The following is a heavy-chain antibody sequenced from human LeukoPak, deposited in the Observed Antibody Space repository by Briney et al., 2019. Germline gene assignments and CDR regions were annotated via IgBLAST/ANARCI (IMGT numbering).Heavy chain of an antibody. CDR3: ARLGGWPPYYYYGMDV. Sequence: SETLSLTCTVSGYSISSGYYWGWIRQSPGKGLEWIGYIYYSGSTNYNPSLKSRVTISVDTSKNQFSLKLSSVTAADTAVYYCARLGGWPPYYYYGMDVWGQGTTVTVSS. CDR2: IYYSGST. CDR1: GYSISSGYY. D-gene: IGHD6-19*01. J-gene: IGHJ6*02. V-gene: IGHV4-38-2*02.